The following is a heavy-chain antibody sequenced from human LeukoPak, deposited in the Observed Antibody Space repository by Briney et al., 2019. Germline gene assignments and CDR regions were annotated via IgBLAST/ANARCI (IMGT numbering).Heavy chain of an antibody. J-gene: IGHJ5*02. CDR1: AGSLSTYC. CDR3: ARASGGYYNNWFDP. CDR2: IYYAGST. D-gene: IGHD3-22*01. V-gene: IGHV4-59*01. Sequence: SETLSFTCTVSAGSLSTYCWNWIRQPPGKGLEWMGYIYYAGSTNYNPSLKSRVTISIDTSKNQFSLKLSSVSAADTAVYYCARASGGYYNNWFDPWGQGTLVTVSS.